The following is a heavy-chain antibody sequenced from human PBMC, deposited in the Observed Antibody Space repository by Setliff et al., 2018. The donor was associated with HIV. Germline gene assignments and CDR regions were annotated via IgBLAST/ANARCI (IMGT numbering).Heavy chain of an antibody. J-gene: IGHJ3*01. V-gene: IGHV5-51*01. CDR2: IYPGDSDT. CDR3: ARRPVSDTFDV. CDR1: GYNFISYY. Sequence: PGESLKISCKASGYNFISYYIGWVRQMPGKGLEWMGIIYPGDSDTRYGPSFEGQVTISADWSITTAFLQWNSLKASDTAMCYCARRPVSDTFDVWGQGTMVTVSS.